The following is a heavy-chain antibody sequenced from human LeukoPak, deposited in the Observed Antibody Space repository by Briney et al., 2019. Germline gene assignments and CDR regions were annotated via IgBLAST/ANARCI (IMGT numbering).Heavy chain of an antibody. CDR3: ARGDYYAGGGRNWFDP. CDR2: IYYSGST. D-gene: IGHD3-16*01. J-gene: IGHJ5*02. Sequence: SETLSLTCTVSGGSVSSGSNYWSWIRQPPGKRLEWIGYIYYSGSTNYNPSLNSRVTISLDTSKNQFSLNLSSVTAADTAVFYCARGDYYAGGGRNWFDPWSQGTLVTVSS. V-gene: IGHV4-61*01. CDR1: GGSVSSGSNY.